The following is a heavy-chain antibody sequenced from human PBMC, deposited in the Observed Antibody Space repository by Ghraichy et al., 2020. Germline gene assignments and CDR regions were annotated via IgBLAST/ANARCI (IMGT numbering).Heavy chain of an antibody. CDR1: GYTFTSYG. CDR2: ISAYNGNT. J-gene: IGHJ6*02. D-gene: IGHD5-12*01. V-gene: IGHV1-18*01. Sequence: ASVKVSCKASGYTFTSYGISWVRQAPGQGLEWMGWISAYNGNTNYAQKLQGRVTMTTDTSTSTAYMELRSLRSDDTAVYYCARDRYSGYDFENYYYYGMDVWGQGTTVTVSS. CDR3: ARDRYSGYDFENYYYYGMDV.